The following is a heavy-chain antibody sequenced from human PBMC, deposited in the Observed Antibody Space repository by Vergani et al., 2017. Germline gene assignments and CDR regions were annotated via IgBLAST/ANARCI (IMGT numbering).Heavy chain of an antibody. CDR2: IYPGDSDT. Sequence: EVQLVQSGAEVKKPGESLKISCKGSGYSFTSYWIGWVRQMPGKGLEWMGIIYPGDSDTRYSPSFQGQVTISADKSISTAYLQWSSLKASDTAMYYCARWSLEWSPGGNWFDPWGQGTLVTVSS. CDR1: GYSFTSYW. V-gene: IGHV5-51*01. J-gene: IGHJ5*02. CDR3: ARWSLEWSPGGNWFDP. D-gene: IGHD3-3*01.